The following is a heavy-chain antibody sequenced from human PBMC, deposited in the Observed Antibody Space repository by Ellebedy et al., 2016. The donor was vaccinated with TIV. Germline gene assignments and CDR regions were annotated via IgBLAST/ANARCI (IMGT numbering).Heavy chain of an antibody. CDR1: GGSISSYY. Sequence: GSLRLSXTVSGGSISSYYWSWIRQPAGKGLEWIGRIYTSGSTNYNPSLKSRVTMSVDTSKNQFSLRLSSVTAADTAVYYCARDTYGSGSYRDYWGLGTLVTVFS. CDR3: ARDTYGSGSYRDY. CDR2: IYTSGST. J-gene: IGHJ4*02. D-gene: IGHD3-10*01. V-gene: IGHV4-4*07.